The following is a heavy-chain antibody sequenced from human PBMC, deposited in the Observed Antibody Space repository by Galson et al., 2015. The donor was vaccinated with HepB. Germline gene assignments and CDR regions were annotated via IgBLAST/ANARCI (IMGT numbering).Heavy chain of an antibody. Sequence: QSGAEVKKTGESLKISCKGSGYSFTSYWIGWVRQMPGKGLEWMGIIYPGDSDTRYSPSFQGQVTISADKSISTAYLQWSSLKASDTAMYYCARHIAATVAGTMMSWFDPWGQGTLVAVSS. D-gene: IGHD6-19*01. J-gene: IGHJ5*02. V-gene: IGHV5-51*01. CDR2: IYPGDSDT. CDR1: GYSFTSYW. CDR3: ARHIAATVAGTMMSWFDP.